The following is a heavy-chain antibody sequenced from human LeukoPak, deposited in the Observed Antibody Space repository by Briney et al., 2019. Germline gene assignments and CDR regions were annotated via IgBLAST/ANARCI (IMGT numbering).Heavy chain of an antibody. CDR2: IIPILGIA. D-gene: IGHD1-26*01. CDR1: GGTFSSYA. CDR3: ASRRYSGSSPGSFDI. J-gene: IGHJ3*02. Sequence: ASVKVSCKASGGTFSSYAISWVRQAPGQGLEWMGRIIPILGIANYAQKFQGRVTITADKSTSTAYMELSSLRSEDTAVFYCASRRYSGSSPGSFDIWGQGTMVTVSS. V-gene: IGHV1-69*04.